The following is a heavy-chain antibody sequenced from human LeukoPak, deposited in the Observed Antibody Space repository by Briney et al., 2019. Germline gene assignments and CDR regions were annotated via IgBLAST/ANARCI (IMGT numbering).Heavy chain of an antibody. V-gene: IGHV4-39*01. CDR2: IYYSGST. CDR3: ARHSHSSSTIDY. Sequence: PSETLSLTCTVSGGSISSSSYYWGWIRQPPGEGLEWIGSIYYSGSTYYNPSLKSRVTISVDTSKNQFSLKLSSVTAADTAVYYCARHSHSSSTIDYWGQGTLVTVSS. D-gene: IGHD6-6*01. J-gene: IGHJ4*02. CDR1: GGSISSSSYY.